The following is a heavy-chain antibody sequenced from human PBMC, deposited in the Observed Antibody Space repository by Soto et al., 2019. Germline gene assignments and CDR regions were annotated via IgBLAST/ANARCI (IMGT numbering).Heavy chain of an antibody. CDR2: VYYSGST. J-gene: IGHJ4*02. Sequence: TSETLSLTCTLSGGSINSDGYFWSWIRQPPGKGLEWIGFVYYSGSTYYNASLKSRVTMSVDTSKNQFFLKLSSVTAADTAVYYCARGTRNYCFDYWGQGTLVTVSS. CDR1: GGSINSDGYF. D-gene: IGHD1-7*01. CDR3: ARGTRNYCFDY. V-gene: IGHV4-31*03.